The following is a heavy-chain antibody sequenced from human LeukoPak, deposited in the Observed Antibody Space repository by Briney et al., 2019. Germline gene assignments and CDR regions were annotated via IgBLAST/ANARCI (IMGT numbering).Heavy chain of an antibody. CDR2: ISAYNGNT. CDR3: ARVSEDYGDRSEDY. D-gene: IGHD4-17*01. V-gene: IGHV1-18*04. CDR1: GYTFTSYG. J-gene: IGHJ4*02. Sequence: GASVKVSCKASGYTFTSYGISWVRQAPGQGREWMGWISAYNGNTNYAQKLQGRVTMTTDTSTSTAYMELRSLRSDDTAVYYCARVSEDYGDRSEDYWGQGTLVTVSS.